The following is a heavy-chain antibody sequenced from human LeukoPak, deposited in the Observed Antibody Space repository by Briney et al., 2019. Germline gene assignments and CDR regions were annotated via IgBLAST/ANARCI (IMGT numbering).Heavy chain of an antibody. CDR2: ISSNGGST. CDR1: GFTFSSYA. Sequence: GGSLRLSWAASGFTFSSYAMHWVRQAPGKGLEYVSAISSNGGSTYYADSVKGRFTISRDNSKNTLYLQMGSLRAEDMAVYYCARGNRGNYYYGMDVWGQGTTVTVS. J-gene: IGHJ6*02. V-gene: IGHV3-64*02. CDR3: ARGNRGNYYYGMDV.